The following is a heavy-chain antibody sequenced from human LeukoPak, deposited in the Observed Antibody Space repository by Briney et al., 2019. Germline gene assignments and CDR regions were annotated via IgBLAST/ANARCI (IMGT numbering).Heavy chain of an antibody. Sequence: GGSLRLSCAASGFTFSSYSMNWVRQAPGKGLEWVSSISSSSSYIYYADSVKGRFTISRDNAKNSLYLQMNSLRAEDTAVSYCARVASGWYGNFDYWGQGTLVTVSS. CDR3: ARVASGWYGNFDY. CDR1: GFTFSSYS. V-gene: IGHV3-21*01. CDR2: ISSSSSYI. D-gene: IGHD6-19*01. J-gene: IGHJ4*02.